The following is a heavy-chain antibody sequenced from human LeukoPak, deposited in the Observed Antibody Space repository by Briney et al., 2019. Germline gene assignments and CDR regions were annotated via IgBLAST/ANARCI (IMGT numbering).Heavy chain of an antibody. CDR1: GDSVRNDFYY. D-gene: IGHD2-2*01. J-gene: IGHJ4*02. Sequence: SETLTLTCSVSGDSVRNDFYYWGWIRQPPGKGLEWVACLSHAGNTWYNPSLESRLSISVDTSKNQFSLKFSSVTAADTALYWCARHNAPRRVGFDFWGQGILVTVSS. CDR2: LSHAGNT. V-gene: IGHV4-39*01. CDR3: ARHNAPRRVGFDF.